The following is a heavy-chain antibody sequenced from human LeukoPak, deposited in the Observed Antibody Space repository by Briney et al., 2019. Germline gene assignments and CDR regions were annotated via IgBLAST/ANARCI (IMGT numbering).Heavy chain of an antibody. CDR3: AGGSSSSPLDY. V-gene: IGHV4-59*01. CDR1: GTSITNYY. Sequence: SETLSLTCSVSGTSITNYYWSWIRQSPERGLEWIGYVSYVGGTKYHPSFKSRVSISIDSSNSHFSLRLTSMTAADTAVYYCAGGSSSSPLDYWGQGTLVTVSS. J-gene: IGHJ4*02. CDR2: VSYVGGT. D-gene: IGHD6-6*01.